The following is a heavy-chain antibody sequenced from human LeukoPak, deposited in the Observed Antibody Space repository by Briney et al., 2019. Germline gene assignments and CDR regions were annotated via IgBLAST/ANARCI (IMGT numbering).Heavy chain of an antibody. CDR3: ARDNSVGDYAWWFDP. Sequence: SETLSLTCAVSGASIASANYYWGWIRQPPGKGLEWIGSIYHSGSTYYNPSLKSRVTISVDTSKNQFSLKLSSVTAADTAVYYCARDNSVGDYAWWFDPWGQGTLVTVSS. V-gene: IGHV4-38-2*02. J-gene: IGHJ5*02. CDR2: IYHSGST. CDR1: GASIASANYY. D-gene: IGHD1-26*01.